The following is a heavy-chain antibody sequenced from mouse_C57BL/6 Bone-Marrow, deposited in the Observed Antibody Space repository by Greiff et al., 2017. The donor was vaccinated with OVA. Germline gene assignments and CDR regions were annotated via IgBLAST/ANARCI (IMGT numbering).Heavy chain of an antibody. D-gene: IGHD1-1*01. CDR1: GYAFSSYW. Sequence: QVQLKESGAELVKPGASVKISCKASGYAFSSYWMNWVKQRPGKGLEWIGQIYPGDGDTNYNQKFKGKATLTVDKSSSTAHMELRSLTSEDSAVYYCAREGNYYGRGFAYWGQGTLVTVSA. J-gene: IGHJ3*01. CDR3: AREGNYYGRGFAY. CDR2: IYPGDGDT. V-gene: IGHV1-80*01.